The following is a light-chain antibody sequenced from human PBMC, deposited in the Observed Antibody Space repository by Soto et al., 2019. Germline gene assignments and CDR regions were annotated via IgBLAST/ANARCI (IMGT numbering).Light chain of an antibody. V-gene: IGKV3-11*01. CDR3: PQRSNWPPYT. CDR1: QSVSSY. Sequence: EIVLTQSPATLSLSPGERATLSCRASQSVSSYLAWYQQKPGQAPRLLIYDASNRATGIPARFSGSGYGTDFTLTISSRETEDFAVYYCPQRSNWPPYTVGQGTKLEIK. J-gene: IGKJ2*01. CDR2: DAS.